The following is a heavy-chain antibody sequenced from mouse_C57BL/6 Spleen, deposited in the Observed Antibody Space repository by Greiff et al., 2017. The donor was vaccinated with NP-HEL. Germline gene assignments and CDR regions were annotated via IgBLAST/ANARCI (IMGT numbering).Heavy chain of an antibody. D-gene: IGHD1-1*01. CDR2: ISSGSSTI. Sequence: EVMLVESGGGLVKPGGSLKLSCAASGFTFSDYGMHWVRQAPEKGLEWVAYISSGSSTIYYADTVKGRFTISRDNAKNTLFLQMTRLRSEDTAMYYCARAVVDAMDYWGQGTSVTVSS. CDR1: GFTFSDYG. J-gene: IGHJ4*01. V-gene: IGHV5-17*01. CDR3: ARAVVDAMDY.